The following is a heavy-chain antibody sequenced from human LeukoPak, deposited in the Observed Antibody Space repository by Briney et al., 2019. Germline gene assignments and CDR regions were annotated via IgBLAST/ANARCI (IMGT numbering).Heavy chain of an antibody. J-gene: IGHJ4*02. Sequence: ASVKVSCKASGGTFSSYAISWVRQAPGQGLEWMGRIIPIFGTAYYAQKFQGRVTITTDESTSTAYMELSSLRSEDTAVYYCASSLYSYGYFSDYWGQGTLVTVSS. CDR2: IIPIFGTA. CDR3: ASSLYSYGYFSDY. CDR1: GGTFSSYA. V-gene: IGHV1-69*05. D-gene: IGHD5-18*01.